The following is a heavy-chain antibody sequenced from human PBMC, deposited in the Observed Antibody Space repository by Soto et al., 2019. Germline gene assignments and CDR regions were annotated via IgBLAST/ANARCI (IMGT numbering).Heavy chain of an antibody. CDR3: AKDLDADSGSYYYYYYGMDV. V-gene: IGHV3-30*18. D-gene: IGHD1-26*01. J-gene: IGHJ6*02. CDR1: GFTFSSYG. CDR2: ISYDGSNK. Sequence: GGSLRLSCAASGFTFSSYGMHWVRQAPGKGLEWVAVISYDGSNKYYADSVKGRFTISRDNSKNTLYLQMNSLRAEDTAVYYCAKDLDADSGSYYYYYYGMDVWGQGTTVTVSS.